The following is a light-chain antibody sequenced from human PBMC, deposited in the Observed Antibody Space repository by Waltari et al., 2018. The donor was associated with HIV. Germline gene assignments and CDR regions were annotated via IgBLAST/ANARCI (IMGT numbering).Light chain of an antibody. CDR2: GTS. J-gene: IGKJ2*01. CDR3: QQYGSLPYT. CDR1: QTVNSRH. Sequence: EIVLTQSPGTLSLSPGATATLSCRASQTVNSRHLAWYQQRPGQAPRLLIYGTSTRVSVIPDRFSGSGSWTDFTLTISRLESEDFAVYSCQQYGSLPYTFGQGTKLEI. V-gene: IGKV3-20*01.